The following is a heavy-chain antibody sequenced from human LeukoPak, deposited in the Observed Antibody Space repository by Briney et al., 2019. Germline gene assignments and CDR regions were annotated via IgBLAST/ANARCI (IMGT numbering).Heavy chain of an antibody. CDR2: IYYSGST. Sequence: SETLSLTCSVSGGSISSSSYFWGWIRQPPGKGLEWIGSIYYSGSTYSNPSLKSRVTVSVDTSKNQFSLNLSSVTAADTAVYYCVRGSTLRHYQYWGQGTLVTVSS. CDR1: GGSISSSSYF. J-gene: IGHJ4*02. CDR3: VRGSTLRHYQY. V-gene: IGHV4-39*01. D-gene: IGHD3-16*01.